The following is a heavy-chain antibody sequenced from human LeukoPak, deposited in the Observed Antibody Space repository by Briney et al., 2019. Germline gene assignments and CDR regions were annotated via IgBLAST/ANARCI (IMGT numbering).Heavy chain of an antibody. V-gene: IGHV2-5*01. CDR1: GFSLSTSGVG. CDR2: IYWNDDK. J-gene: IGHJ4*02. CDR3: AHSEDYYDSSALDY. Sequence: SGPTLVNXTQTLTLTCTFSGFSLSTSGVGVGWIRQPPGKALEWLALIYWNDDKRYSPSLKSRLTITKDTSKNQVVLTMTNMDPVDTATYYCAHSEDYYDSSALDYWGQGTLVTVSS. D-gene: IGHD3-22*01.